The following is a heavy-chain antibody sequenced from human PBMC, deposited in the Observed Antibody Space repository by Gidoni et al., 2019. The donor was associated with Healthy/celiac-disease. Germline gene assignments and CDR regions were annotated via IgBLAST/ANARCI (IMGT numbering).Heavy chain of an antibody. Sequence: QLQLQESCPGLVKPSETLSLTCTVSVGSISSSSYYWGWLRQPPGKGLEWIGSIYYSGSTYYKPSLKSRVTISVDTSKNQFSLKLSSVTAADTAVYYCARDSRSFVYSLYFDYWGQGTLVTVSS. CDR1: VGSISSSSYY. D-gene: IGHD4-4*01. CDR3: ARDSRSFVYSLYFDY. CDR2: IYYSGST. V-gene: IGHV4-39*07. J-gene: IGHJ4*02.